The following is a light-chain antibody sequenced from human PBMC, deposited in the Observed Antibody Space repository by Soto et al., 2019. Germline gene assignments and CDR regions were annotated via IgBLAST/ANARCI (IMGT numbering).Light chain of an antibody. V-gene: IGLV1-40*01. CDR3: QSYDSSLSGSR. CDR2: GNS. Sequence: QSVLTQPPSVSGGPGQRVTISCTGSSSNIGAGYDVHWYQQLPGTAPKLLIYGNSNRPSGVPDRFSGSKSGTSASLAITGLQAEDEADYYCQSYDSSLSGSRFGGGTQLTVL. J-gene: IGLJ3*02. CDR1: SSNIGAGYD.